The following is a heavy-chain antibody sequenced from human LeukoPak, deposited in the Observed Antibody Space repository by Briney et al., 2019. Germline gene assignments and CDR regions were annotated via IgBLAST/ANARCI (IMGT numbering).Heavy chain of an antibody. J-gene: IGHJ4*02. D-gene: IGHD3-3*01. CDR2: INPNSGGT. Sequence: ASVKVSCTASGYTFTGYYMHWVRQAPRRGLWWMGWINPNSGGTNYAQKFQGRVTMTRDTSISTAYLELSRLRSDDTALYYCARSRLPTYSDFWGGPGVYYFDYWGQGTLVTVSS. CDR1: GYTFTGYY. CDR3: ARSRLPTYSDFWGGPGVYYFDY. V-gene: IGHV1-2*02.